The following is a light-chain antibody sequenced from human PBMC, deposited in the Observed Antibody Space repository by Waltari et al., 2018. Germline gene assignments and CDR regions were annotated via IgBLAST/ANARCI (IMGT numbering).Light chain of an antibody. CDR3: QQYSNWPPWT. CDR1: HSVSNN. J-gene: IGKJ1*01. V-gene: IGKV3-15*01. CDR2: DAS. Sequence: EVVMTQSPVTLSVSPGERATLPCRASHSVSNNLAWYQHKPGQAPRLVMYDASTRASGLPARFSGTGSGREFTLTINSLQSEDVAIYYCQQYSNWPPWTFGQGTTVEIK.